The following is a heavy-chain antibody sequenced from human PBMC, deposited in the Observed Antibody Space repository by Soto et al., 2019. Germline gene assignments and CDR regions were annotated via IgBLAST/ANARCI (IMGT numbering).Heavy chain of an antibody. V-gene: IGHV4-31*11. CDR1: GVSRRTGGYY. Sequence: QVQLQESGPGLVKPSQTLSLSCAVSGVSRRTGGYYWTWIRQDAGKGLEWIGYVYFSGTTYFNPSLKNPVTMSVDLSKNQFSLKLTYVTAADTAVYYCVTNRGFDFYYFDSWGQGTLVTVSS. CDR3: VTNRGFDFYYFDS. D-gene: IGHD5-12*01. CDR2: VYFSGTT. J-gene: IGHJ4*02.